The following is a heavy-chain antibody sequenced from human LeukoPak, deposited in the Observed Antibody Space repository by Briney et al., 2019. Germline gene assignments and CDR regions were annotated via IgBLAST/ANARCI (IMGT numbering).Heavy chain of an antibody. Sequence: GGSLRLSCAASGFTFSSYGMHWVRQAPGKGLEWVAFIRYDGSNKYYADSVKGRFTISRDNSKNTLYLQMNSLRAEDTAVFYCVREGVGAAHFDYWGQGILATVSS. CDR3: VREGVGAAHFDY. V-gene: IGHV3-30*02. J-gene: IGHJ4*02. CDR1: GFTFSSYG. CDR2: IRYDGSNK. D-gene: IGHD1-26*01.